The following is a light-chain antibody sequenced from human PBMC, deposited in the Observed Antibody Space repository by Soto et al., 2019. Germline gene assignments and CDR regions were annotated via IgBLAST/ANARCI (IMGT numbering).Light chain of an antibody. Sequence: EIVLTQSQATLSLSPGERATLXWRASQSVSRYLAWYQQKPGQAPRLLISDASNRATGIPDRFSGSGSGTDFTLTISRLEPEDFAVYYCQQYGRSATFTFGQGTRLEI. CDR2: DAS. J-gene: IGKJ5*01. CDR3: QQYGRSATFT. CDR1: QSVSRY. V-gene: IGKV3-20*01.